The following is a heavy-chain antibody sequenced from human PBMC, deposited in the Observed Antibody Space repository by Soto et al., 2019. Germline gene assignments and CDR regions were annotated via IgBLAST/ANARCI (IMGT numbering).Heavy chain of an antibody. CDR1: GYTFSSYG. CDR3: ARDLIAVRPGWFDP. V-gene: IGHV1-18*04. CDR2: ISVYNGNT. J-gene: IGHJ5*02. Sequence: ASVKFHCKASGYTFSSYGISWVRQALGQGLEWMGWISVYNGNTKYAQNLQGRLTMTTDTSTRTAYMELRSLRSDDTAVYYCARDLIAVRPGWFDPWGQGTLVTVSS. D-gene: IGHD6-6*01.